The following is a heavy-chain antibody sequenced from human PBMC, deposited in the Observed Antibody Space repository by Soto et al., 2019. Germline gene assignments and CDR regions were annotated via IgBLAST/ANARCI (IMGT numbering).Heavy chain of an antibody. CDR1: GYTFTGYY. V-gene: IGHV1-2*02. J-gene: IGHJ3*02. D-gene: IGHD3-22*01. CDR3: ARAPDYYDSSGYYFLAFDI. CDR2: INPSSGGT. Sequence: ASVKVSCTASGYTFTGYYMHWVRQAPGQGLEWMGWINPSSGGTNYAQKFQGRVTMTRDTSTSTVYMELSSLRSEDTAVYYCARAPDYYDSSGYYFLAFDIWGQGTMVTVSS.